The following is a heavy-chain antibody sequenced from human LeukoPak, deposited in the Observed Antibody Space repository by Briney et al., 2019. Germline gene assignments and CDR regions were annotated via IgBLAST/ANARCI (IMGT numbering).Heavy chain of an antibody. D-gene: IGHD1-1*01. J-gene: IGHJ4*02. Sequence: ASVKVSCKASGYTFTIHDINWVRQAAGQGLEWMGWMNPNSGNSGYAQNFQGRVIMTRDTSITTAYMELHSLRSEDTAVYYCARGYSPTIRTTGNDYWGQGTLVTVSS. CDR1: GYTFTIHD. CDR3: ARGYSPTIRTTGNDY. CDR2: MNPNSGNS. V-gene: IGHV1-8*01.